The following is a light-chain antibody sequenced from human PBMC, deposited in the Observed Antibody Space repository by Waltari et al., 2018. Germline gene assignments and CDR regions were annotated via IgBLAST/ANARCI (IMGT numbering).Light chain of an antibody. CDR1: QCVTSIS. Sequence: EIVLTQSPGTLSLSPGERATLSCRASQCVTSISLSCYPEKPGQASRLLIYGTSSRATGIPDRFSGSGSGTDFTLTISRLEPEDFAVYYCQQYDGEVVTFGGGTKVEI. J-gene: IGKJ4*01. V-gene: IGKV3-20*01. CDR3: QQYDGEVVT. CDR2: GTS.